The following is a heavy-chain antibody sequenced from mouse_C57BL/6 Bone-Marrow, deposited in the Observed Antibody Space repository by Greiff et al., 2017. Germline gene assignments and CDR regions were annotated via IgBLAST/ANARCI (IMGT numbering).Heavy chain of an antibody. V-gene: IGHV15-2*01. CDR2: ILPSIGRT. CDR1: DSEVFPIAY. D-gene: IGHD2-2*01. Sequence: QVHVKQSGSELRSPGSSVKLSCKDFDSEVFPIAYMSWVRQKPGLGFEWIGGILPSIGRTIYGAKFEGKATLNADTLSNTAYLELNSLTSENSAIYYSARRATMVTTTVFDVWGTGTTVTVSS. J-gene: IGHJ1*03. CDR3: ARRATMVTTTVFDV.